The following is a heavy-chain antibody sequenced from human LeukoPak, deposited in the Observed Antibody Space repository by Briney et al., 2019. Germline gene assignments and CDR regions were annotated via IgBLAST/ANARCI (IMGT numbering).Heavy chain of an antibody. J-gene: IGHJ4*02. Sequence: GGSLTLSCAASGFTFDDYTMHWVRQAPGKGLEWVSLISWDGGSTYYADSVKGRFTISRDNSKNSLYLQMNSLSTEDTALYFCAKALYSGYDWYYFDYWGQGTSVTVSS. CDR2: ISWDGGST. CDR3: AKALYSGYDWYYFDY. D-gene: IGHD5-12*01. V-gene: IGHV3-43*01. CDR1: GFTFDDYT.